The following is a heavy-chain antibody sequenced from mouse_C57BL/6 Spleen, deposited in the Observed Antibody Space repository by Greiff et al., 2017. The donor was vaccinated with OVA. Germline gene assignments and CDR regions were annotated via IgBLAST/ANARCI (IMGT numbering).Heavy chain of an antibody. Sequence: VQLQQSGAELVMPGASVKLSCKASGYTFTSYWMHWVKQRPGQGLEWIGEIDPSDSYTNYNQKFKGKSTLTVDKSSSTAYMQLSSLTSEDSAVYYCAMLYDYDAWFAYWGQGTLVTVSA. D-gene: IGHD2-4*01. CDR1: GYTFTSYW. CDR3: AMLYDYDAWFAY. V-gene: IGHV1-69*01. CDR2: IDPSDSYT. J-gene: IGHJ3*01.